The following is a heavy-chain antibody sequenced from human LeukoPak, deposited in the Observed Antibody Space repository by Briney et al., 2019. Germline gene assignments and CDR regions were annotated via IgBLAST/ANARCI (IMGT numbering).Heavy chain of an antibody. CDR3: ARGVRWFDP. CDR1: GGSFSGYY. Sequence: SETLSLTCAVYGGSFSGYYWSWIRQPPGKGLEWIGEINHSGSTNYNPSLKSRVTISVDTSKNQFSLKLSSVTAADTAVYYCARGVRWFDPWGQRTLVTVSS. V-gene: IGHV4-34*01. J-gene: IGHJ5*02. CDR2: INHSGST. D-gene: IGHD6-6*01.